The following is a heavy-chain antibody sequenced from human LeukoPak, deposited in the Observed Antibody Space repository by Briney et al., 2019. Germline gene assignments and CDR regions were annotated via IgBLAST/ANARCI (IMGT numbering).Heavy chain of an antibody. Sequence: ASVKVSCKASGGTFSSYAISWVRQAPGQGLEWMGGIIPIFGTANYAQKFQGRVTITADESTSTAYMELSSLRSEDTAVYYCARGRFLEWKGRYAFDIWGQGTMVTVSS. CDR3: ARGRFLEWKGRYAFDI. J-gene: IGHJ3*02. D-gene: IGHD3-3*01. CDR2: IIPIFGTA. CDR1: GGTFSSYA. V-gene: IGHV1-69*13.